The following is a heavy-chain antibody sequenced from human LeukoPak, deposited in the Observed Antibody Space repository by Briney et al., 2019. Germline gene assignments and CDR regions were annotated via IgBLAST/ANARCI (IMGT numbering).Heavy chain of an antibody. CDR1: GFTFSDYY. CDR2: IISSGNTR. CDR3: AWGGMAAFDS. D-gene: IGHD3-16*01. J-gene: IGHJ4*02. Sequence: GSLRLSCAASGFTFSDYYMSWIRRAPGKGLEWVAYIISSGNTRYYADSVKGRFTISRDNAKNSLYLQMNSLRAEDTAVYYCAWGGMAAFDSWGQGTLVAVSS. V-gene: IGHV3-11*04.